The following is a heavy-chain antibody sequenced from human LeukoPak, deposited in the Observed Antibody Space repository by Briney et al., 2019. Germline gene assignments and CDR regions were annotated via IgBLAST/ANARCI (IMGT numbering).Heavy chain of an antibody. J-gene: IGHJ4*02. Sequence: SETLSLTCTVSGGSISSYYWSWIRQPPGKGLEWIGYIYYSGSTNYNPSLKSRVTISVDTSKNQFSLKLSSVTAADTAVYYCARTGIAAAGPFDYWGQGTLVTVSS. D-gene: IGHD6-13*01. V-gene: IGHV4-59*01. CDR2: IYYSGST. CDR1: GGSISSYY. CDR3: ARTGIAAAGPFDY.